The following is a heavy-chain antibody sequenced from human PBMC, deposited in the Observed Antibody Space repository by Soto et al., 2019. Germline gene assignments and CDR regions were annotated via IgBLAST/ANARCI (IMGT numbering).Heavy chain of an antibody. Sequence: AETLSLSCTVSGGSVTSGNYYWSWIRQPPGKGLEWIGYIYYSGSNNYNPSLKSRVTISVDTSKNQFSLKLSSVTAADTAVYYCAREIGIGYSCGSPISDGMDVWGQGTTVTVSS. V-gene: IGHV4-61*01. J-gene: IGHJ6*02. CDR2: IYYSGSN. CDR1: GGSVTSGNYY. CDR3: AREIGIGYSCGSPISDGMDV. D-gene: IGHD5-18*01.